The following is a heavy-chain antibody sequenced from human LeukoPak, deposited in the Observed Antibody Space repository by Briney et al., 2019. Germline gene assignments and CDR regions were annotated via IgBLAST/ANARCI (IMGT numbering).Heavy chain of an antibody. J-gene: IGHJ4*02. CDR2: IYYSGST. D-gene: IGHD4-17*01. Sequence: SETLSLTCTVSGGSISSYYWSGIRQPPGKGLEWIGYIYYSGSTNYNPSLKSRVTISVDTSKNQFSLKLSSVTAADTAVYYCARADYGDYRVTFDYWGQGTLVTVSS. CDR3: ARADYGDYRVTFDY. CDR1: GGSISSYY. V-gene: IGHV4-59*01.